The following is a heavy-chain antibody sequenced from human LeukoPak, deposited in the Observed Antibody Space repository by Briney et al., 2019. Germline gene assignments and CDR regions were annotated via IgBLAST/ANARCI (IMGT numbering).Heavy chain of an antibody. CDR3: ARDLALGYCPSSSCSSPLFDY. V-gene: IGHV4-4*07. CDR2: IHTTGGT. Sequence: SETLSLTCTVSGDSISSYYWSRIRQPAGKGLEWIGRIHTTGGTRYNPSLKSRITMSIDASKNQFSLKLSSVTAADTAVYYYARDLALGYCPSSSCSSPLFDYWGQGTLVTVSS. D-gene: IGHD2-2*01. J-gene: IGHJ4*02. CDR1: GDSISSYY.